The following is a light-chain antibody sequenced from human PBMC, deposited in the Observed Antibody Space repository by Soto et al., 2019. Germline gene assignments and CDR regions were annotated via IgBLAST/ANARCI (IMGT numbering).Light chain of an antibody. V-gene: IGKV3-15*01. CDR3: QQYNNWLTWT. CDR2: GAS. Sequence: EIVMTQSPATLSVSPWERATLSCRASQSVNSKLAWYQQKPGQAPRLLIYGASTRATGIPARFSGSGSGTEFTLTISSLQSEDFAVYYCQQYNNWLTWTFGQGTKVDIK. CDR1: QSVNSK. J-gene: IGKJ1*01.